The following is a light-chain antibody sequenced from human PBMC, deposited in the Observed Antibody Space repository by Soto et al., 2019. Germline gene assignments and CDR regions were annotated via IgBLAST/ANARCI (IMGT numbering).Light chain of an antibody. CDR3: CSYVGSSILM. V-gene: IGLV2-23*02. J-gene: IGLJ3*02. CDR2: EVN. Sequence: QSVLTQPASVSGSPGQSITISCTGTSSDVGLYHLVSWYQQLPCKAPKLIIYEVNERPSGISDRFSGSKSGNTASLTISGLQDEDEADYYCCSYVGSSILMFGGGTKLTVL. CDR1: SSDVGLYHL.